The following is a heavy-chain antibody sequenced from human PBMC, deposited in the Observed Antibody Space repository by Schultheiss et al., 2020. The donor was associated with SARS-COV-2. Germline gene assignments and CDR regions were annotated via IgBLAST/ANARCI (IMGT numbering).Heavy chain of an antibody. D-gene: IGHD3-10*01. J-gene: IGHJ4*02. CDR2: IYTSERT. Sequence: SQTLSLTCTVSGGSISSYYWSWIRQPAGKGLEWIGRIYTSERTDYNPSLKSRVTMSVDTSKNQFSLKLSSVTAADTAVYYCATGPHGGFDYWGQGTLVTVSS. CDR1: GGSISSYY. CDR3: ATGPHGGFDY. V-gene: IGHV4-4*07.